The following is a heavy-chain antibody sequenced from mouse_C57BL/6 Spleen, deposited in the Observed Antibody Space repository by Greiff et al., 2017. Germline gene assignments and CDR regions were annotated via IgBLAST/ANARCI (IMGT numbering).Heavy chain of an antibody. D-gene: IGHD1-1*01. V-gene: IGHV5-9-1*02. Sequence: DVQLVESGEGLVKPGGSLKLSCAASGFTFSSYAMSWVRQTPEKRLEWVAYISSGGDYIYYADTVKGRFTISRDNARNTLYLQMSSLKSEDTAMYYCTRDPLYGSSYGGFAYWGQGTLVTVSA. J-gene: IGHJ3*01. CDR2: ISSGGDYI. CDR3: TRDPLYGSSYGGFAY. CDR1: GFTFSSYA.